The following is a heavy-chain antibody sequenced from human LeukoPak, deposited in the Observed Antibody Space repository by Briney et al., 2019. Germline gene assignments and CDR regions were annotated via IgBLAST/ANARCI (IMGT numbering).Heavy chain of an antibody. CDR1: GYSISSGYY. V-gene: IGHV4-38-2*02. J-gene: IGHJ4*02. Sequence: SETLSLTCTVSGYSISSGYYWGWIRQPPGKGLEWIGYIYHSGSTDYNPSLKSRVTISGDTSKNQFSLKLTSVTAADTAVYYCARGFWSRYFDYWGQGTLVTVSS. D-gene: IGHD2-8*02. CDR3: ARGFWSRYFDY. CDR2: IYHSGST.